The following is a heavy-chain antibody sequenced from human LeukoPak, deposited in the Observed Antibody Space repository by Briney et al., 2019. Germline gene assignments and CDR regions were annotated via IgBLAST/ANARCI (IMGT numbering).Heavy chain of an antibody. CDR3: AKAGCGNANCYTNS. CDR2: ISYDARE. V-gene: IGHV3-30*18. CDR1: GFIFNTYG. J-gene: IGHJ4*02. D-gene: IGHD2-2*01. Sequence: GGSLRLSCTASGFIFNTYGMHWGRQAPGKGLKGVAAISYDAREFFADSVKGRFTISRDNSKDTLYLQMNNLRADDTAVYYYAKAGCGNANCYTNSWGQGTLVTVSS.